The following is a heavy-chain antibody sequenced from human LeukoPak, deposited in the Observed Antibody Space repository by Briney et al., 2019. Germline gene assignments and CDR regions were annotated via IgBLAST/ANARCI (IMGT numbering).Heavy chain of an antibody. Sequence: PGGSLRLSCAASGFTFSSYAMSWVRQAPGKGLEWVANIKQDGSEKYYVDSVKGRFTISRDNAKNSLYLQMNSLRAEDTAVYYCARDGITIFGVVIEDDYYYYGMDVWGQGTTVTVSS. D-gene: IGHD3-3*01. J-gene: IGHJ6*02. CDR3: ARDGITIFGVVIEDDYYYYGMDV. V-gene: IGHV3-7*01. CDR1: GFTFSSYA. CDR2: IKQDGSEK.